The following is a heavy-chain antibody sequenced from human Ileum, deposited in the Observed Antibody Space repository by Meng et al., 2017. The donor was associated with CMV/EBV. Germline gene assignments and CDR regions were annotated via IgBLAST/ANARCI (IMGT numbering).Heavy chain of an antibody. CDR3: AHGRGWLTDY. Sequence: QITLKESGPTLVKPTKTLTLPCTFSGFSLITSEVGVHWIRQPPGKALEWLALIYWDDDNRFSPSLKNRLTITKDTSKNQVVLRMTNMDPTDTATYYCAHGRGWLTDYWGQGTLVTVSS. J-gene: IGHJ4*02. CDR2: IYWDDDN. D-gene: IGHD6-19*01. CDR1: GFSLITSEVG. V-gene: IGHV2-5*02.